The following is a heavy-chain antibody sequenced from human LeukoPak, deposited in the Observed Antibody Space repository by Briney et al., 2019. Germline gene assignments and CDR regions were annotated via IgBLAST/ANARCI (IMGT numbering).Heavy chain of an antibody. D-gene: IGHD3-10*01. Sequence: SETLSLTCTVSGASISSYYYNWIRQTAARGLEWIGRLYISGSTDYNPSLKSRVTISVYTSNNKFSLNLNSVTAADRAGYCCARVLSGSLYFDYWARESWSPSPQ. CDR2: LYISGST. CDR3: ARVLSGSLYFDY. V-gene: IGHV4-4*07. J-gene: IGHJ4*02. CDR1: GASISSYY.